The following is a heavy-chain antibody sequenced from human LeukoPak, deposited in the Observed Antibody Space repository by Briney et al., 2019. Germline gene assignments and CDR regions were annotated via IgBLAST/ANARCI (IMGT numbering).Heavy chain of an antibody. CDR2: ITPNSGGT. CDR3: ARSAGHCNNGVCFTDYYIDV. Sequence: GASVKVSCKASGYTFTGFYLHWVRQAPGQGLEWMGWITPNSGGTDYALKFQGRVTMTRDTSISTAYMEMSSLTSDDTAVYYCARSAGHCNNGVCFTDYYIDVWGTGTTVTVSS. V-gene: IGHV1-2*02. J-gene: IGHJ6*03. D-gene: IGHD2-8*01. CDR1: GYTFTGFY.